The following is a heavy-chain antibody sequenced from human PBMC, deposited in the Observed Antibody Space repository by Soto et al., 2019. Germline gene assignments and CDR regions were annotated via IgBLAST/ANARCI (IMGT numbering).Heavy chain of an antibody. CDR2: ISADNGNT. J-gene: IGHJ5*02. CDR1: GYTFTNYG. V-gene: IGHV1-18*01. CDR3: ARPGYSSSWGPVVWFDP. Sequence: QVQLVQSGGEVKKPGASVKVSCKASGYTFTNYGITWVRQAPGQGLEWMGWISADNGNTNYAQKFQGRGTMTTDTSTSTAYMELRSLRSDDTAVYYCARPGYSSSWGPVVWFDPWGQGTLVTVST. D-gene: IGHD6-13*01.